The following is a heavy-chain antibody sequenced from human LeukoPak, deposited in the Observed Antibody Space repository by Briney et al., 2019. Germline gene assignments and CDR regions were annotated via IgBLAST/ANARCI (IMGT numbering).Heavy chain of an antibody. J-gene: IGHJ4*02. CDR3: AKDLRRGVVAVAGTGFDY. CDR2: ISGSGDST. D-gene: IGHD6-19*01. V-gene: IGHV3-23*01. Sequence: GESLKISCTASGFTFNNYAMSWVRQAPGKGLEWVSAISGSGDSTYYADSVKGRVTISRNNSKNTLYLQMNSLRAEDTAVYYCAKDLRRGVVAVAGTGFDYWGQGTLVTVSS. CDR1: GFTFNNYA.